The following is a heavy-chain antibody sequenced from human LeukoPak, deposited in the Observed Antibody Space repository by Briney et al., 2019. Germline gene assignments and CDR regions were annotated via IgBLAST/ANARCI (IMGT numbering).Heavy chain of an antibody. CDR1: GYTLTELS. CDR2: FDPEDGET. CDR3: ATRTPYYDFWSGNIFLAY. J-gene: IGHJ4*02. D-gene: IGHD3-3*01. V-gene: IGHV1-24*01. Sequence: EASVKVSCKVSGYTLTELSMHWVRQAPGKGLEWMGGFDPEDGETIYAQKFQGRVTMTEDTSTDTAYMELSSPRSEDTAVYYCATRTPYYDFWSGNIFLAYWGQGTLVTVSS.